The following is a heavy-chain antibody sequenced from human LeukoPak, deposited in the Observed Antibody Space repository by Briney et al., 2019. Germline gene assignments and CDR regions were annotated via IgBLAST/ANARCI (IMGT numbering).Heavy chain of an antibody. CDR1: GYTFTGYS. CDR3: ARVSLGELLAFSYFNY. J-gene: IGHJ4*02. CDR2: IKANSGGT. D-gene: IGHD1-26*01. Sequence: GGSLKLSCTASGYTFTGYSMDRVRQAPGQGLEWMGWIKANSGGTNYAQTFQGRVTMTRDPSISPAYMELSRLRSDDTAVYYCARVSLGELLAFSYFNYCGQGTLVTVYS. V-gene: IGHV1-2*02.